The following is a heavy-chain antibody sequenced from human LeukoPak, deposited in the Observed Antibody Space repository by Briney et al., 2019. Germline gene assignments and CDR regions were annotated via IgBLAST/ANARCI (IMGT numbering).Heavy chain of an antibody. D-gene: IGHD3-10*01. V-gene: IGHV3-21*01. Sequence: PGGSLRLSCAASGFTFSSYSMNWVRQAPGKGLEWVSSISSSSSYIYYADSVKGRFTISRDNAKNSLYLQMNSLRAEDTAVYYCARGGDNTWYYHSDYWGQGTLVSVSS. CDR1: GFTFSSYS. CDR3: ARGGDNTWYYHSDY. J-gene: IGHJ4*02. CDR2: ISSSSSYI.